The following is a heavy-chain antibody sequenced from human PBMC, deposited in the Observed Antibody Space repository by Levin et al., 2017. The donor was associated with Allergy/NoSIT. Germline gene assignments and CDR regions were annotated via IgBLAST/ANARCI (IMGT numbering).Heavy chain of an antibody. J-gene: IGHJ3*02. CDR2: IYHSGST. CDR1: GGSISSGGYS. CDR3: ARGRQQLVGAFDI. V-gene: IGHV4-30-2*01. Sequence: SETLSLTCAVSGGSISSGGYSWSWIRQPPGKGLEWIGYIYHSGSTYYNPSLKSRVTISVDRSKNQFSLKLSSVTAADTAVYYCARGRQQLVGAFDIWGQGTMVTVSS. D-gene: IGHD6-13*01.